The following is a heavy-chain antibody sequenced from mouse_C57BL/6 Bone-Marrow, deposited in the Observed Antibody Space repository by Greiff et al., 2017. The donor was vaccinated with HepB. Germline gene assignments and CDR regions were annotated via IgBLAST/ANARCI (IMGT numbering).Heavy chain of an antibody. Sequence: EVQLQQSGPELVKPGASVKIPCKASGYTFTDYNMDWVKQSHGKSLEWIGDINPNNGGTIYNQKFKGKATLTVDKSSSTAYMELRSLTSEDTAVYYCARLRFTTVYYFDYWGQGTTLTVSS. D-gene: IGHD1-1*01. CDR1: GYTFTDYN. CDR2: INPNNGGT. J-gene: IGHJ2*01. V-gene: IGHV1-18*01. CDR3: ARLRFTTVYYFDY.